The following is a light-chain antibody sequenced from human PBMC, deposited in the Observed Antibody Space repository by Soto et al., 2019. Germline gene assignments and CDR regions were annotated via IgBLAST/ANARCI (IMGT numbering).Light chain of an antibody. CDR3: QVWDSSSDSYV. V-gene: IGLV3-21*04. J-gene: IGLJ1*01. Sequence: SYELTQPPSVSVAPGKTARITCGGNNIGSKSVHWYQQKPGQAPVLVIYYDSDRPSGIPERFSGSNSGNTATLTISRVEAGDEADYYCQVWDSSSDSYVFGTGTKLTV. CDR2: YDS. CDR1: NIGSKS.